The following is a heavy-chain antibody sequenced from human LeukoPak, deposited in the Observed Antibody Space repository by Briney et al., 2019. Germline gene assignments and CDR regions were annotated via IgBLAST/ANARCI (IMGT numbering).Heavy chain of an antibody. CDR2: IYNTGRT. CDR1: GGSITNYY. V-gene: IGHV4-59*08. Sequence: SETLSLTCSVSGGSITNYYWSWIRQSPGKGLEWIGFIYNTGRTNYNPSLQSRVTMSIDTSKNQFSLKLSSVTAADTAVYYCARQGELAIDYWGQGTLVTLSS. D-gene: IGHD1-26*01. CDR3: ARQGELAIDY. J-gene: IGHJ4*02.